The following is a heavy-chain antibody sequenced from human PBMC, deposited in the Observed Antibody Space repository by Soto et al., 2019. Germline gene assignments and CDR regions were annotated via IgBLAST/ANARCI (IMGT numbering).Heavy chain of an antibody. CDR2: ISGSGGNT. CDR3: AKDSSSWGYYYYGLDV. V-gene: IGHV3-23*01. CDR1: GLTFSTFG. Sequence: PGGSLRLSCAASGLTFSTFGMSWVRQGPGKGLEWVSTISGSGGNTFYADSVKGRFTMSRDNSKNTLYLQMKSLRAEDTAVYYCAKDSSSWGYYYYGLDVWGQGTTVTVSS. D-gene: IGHD6-13*01. J-gene: IGHJ6*02.